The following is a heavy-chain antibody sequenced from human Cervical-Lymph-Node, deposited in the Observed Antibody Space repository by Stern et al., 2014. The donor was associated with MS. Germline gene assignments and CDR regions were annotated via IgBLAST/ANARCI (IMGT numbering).Heavy chain of an antibody. Sequence: VQLEESGAEVMKPGSSVRVSCKASVGTFSRFPSSWVRQSPGQGLEWMGGIFPVCGTPTYAQDFRGRVTITADESTSTVSMELSSLRSDDTAVYYCALSSETTDRWYSLGYDLWGQGTLVIVSS. D-gene: IGHD1-14*01. CDR3: ALSSETTDRWYSLGYDL. J-gene: IGHJ5*02. V-gene: IGHV1-69*01. CDR2: IFPVCGTP. CDR1: VGTFSRFP.